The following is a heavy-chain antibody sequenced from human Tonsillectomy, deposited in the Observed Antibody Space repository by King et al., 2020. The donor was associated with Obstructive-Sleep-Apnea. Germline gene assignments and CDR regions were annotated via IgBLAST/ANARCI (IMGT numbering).Heavy chain of an antibody. J-gene: IGHJ4*02. V-gene: IGHV4-39*01. CDR1: GGSISSSSYY. Sequence: QLQESGPGLVKPSETLSLTCTVSGGSISSSSYYWGWIRQPPGKGLEGIGSIYYSGSTYYNPSLKSRVTISVDTSKNQFSLKLSSVTAADTAVYYCASQRSGGSCYALWGQGTLVIVSS. CDR3: ASQRSGGSCYAL. CDR2: IYYSGST. D-gene: IGHD2-15*01.